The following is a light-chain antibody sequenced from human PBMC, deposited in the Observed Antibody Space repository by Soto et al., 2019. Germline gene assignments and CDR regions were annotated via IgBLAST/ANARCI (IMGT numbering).Light chain of an antibody. V-gene: IGLV2-14*01. CDR1: SSDVGGYNY. CDR2: EVS. J-gene: IGLJ1*01. CDR3: SSYTSSSTLYV. Sequence: QSVLTQPASVSGSPGQSITISCTGTSSDVGGYNYVSWYQQHPGKAAKLMIYEVSNRPSGVSNRFSGSKSGNTASLTISGLQAEDEADYYCSSYTSSSTLYVFGPGTKLTVL.